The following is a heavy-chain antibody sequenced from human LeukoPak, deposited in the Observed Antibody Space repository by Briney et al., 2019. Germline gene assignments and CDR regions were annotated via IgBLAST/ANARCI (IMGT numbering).Heavy chain of an antibody. D-gene: IGHD6-19*01. J-gene: IGHJ4*02. CDR1: EFSVGSNY. CDR3: ASVGYSSGWIFDY. V-gene: IGHV3-66*01. Sequence: GGSLRLSCAASEFSVGSNYMTWVRQAPGKGLEWVSLIYSGGSTYYADSVKGRFTISRDNAKNSLYLQMNSLRAEDTAVYYCASVGYSSGWIFDYWGQGTLVTVSS. CDR2: IYSGGST.